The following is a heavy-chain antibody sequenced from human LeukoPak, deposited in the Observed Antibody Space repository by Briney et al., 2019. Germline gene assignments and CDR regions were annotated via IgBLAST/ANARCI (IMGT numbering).Heavy chain of an antibody. D-gene: IGHD4-17*01. CDR3: AILTTVTTEGWFDP. CDR1: GFTFDDYA. J-gene: IGHJ5*02. CDR2: ISWNSGSI. Sequence: GRSLRLSCAASGFTFDDYAMHWVRQAPGEALEWVSGISWNSGSIGYADSVKGRFTISRDNAKNSLYLQMNSLRAEDTALYYCAILTTVTTEGWFDPWGQGTLVTVSS. V-gene: IGHV3-9*01.